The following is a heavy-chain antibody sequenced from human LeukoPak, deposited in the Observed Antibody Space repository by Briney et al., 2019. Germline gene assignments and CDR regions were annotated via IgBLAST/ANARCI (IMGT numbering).Heavy chain of an antibody. V-gene: IGHV3-30-3*01. J-gene: IGHJ3*02. CDR2: ISYDGGNK. D-gene: IGHD5-12*01. CDR3: AGDYDSIHAFDI. CDR1: GFTFSSYA. Sequence: PGGSLRLSCAASGFTFSSYAMHWVRQAPGKGLEWVAVISYDGGNKYFADSVKGRFTISRDNSKNTLYLQMNSLRAEDTAVYYCAGDYDSIHAFDIWGQGTMVTVSS.